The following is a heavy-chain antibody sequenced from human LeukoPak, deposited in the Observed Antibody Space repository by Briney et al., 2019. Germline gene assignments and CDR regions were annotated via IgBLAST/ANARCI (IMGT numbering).Heavy chain of an antibody. D-gene: IGHD4-23*01. Sequence: GASVKVSCKASGYTLTGYYIHWVRQAPGQGLEWMGWINPNSGGTNYAQNFQGWVTMTRDTSISTAYMELSRLRSDDTAVYYCARELSDYGGKMGAFDIWGQGTMVTVSS. CDR1: GYTLTGYY. V-gene: IGHV1-2*04. J-gene: IGHJ3*02. CDR2: INPNSGGT. CDR3: ARELSDYGGKMGAFDI.